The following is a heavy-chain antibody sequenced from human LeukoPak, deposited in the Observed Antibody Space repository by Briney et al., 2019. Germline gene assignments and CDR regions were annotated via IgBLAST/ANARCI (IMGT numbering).Heavy chain of an antibody. J-gene: IGHJ5*02. CDR2: MNPNSGNT. CDR1: GYTFTSYD. V-gene: IGHV1-8*03. Sequence: GASVKVSCKASGYTFTSYDINWVRQATGQGLEWMGWMNPNSGNTGYAQKFQGRVTITRNTSISTAYMELSSLRSEDTAVYYCARENGPAAGYGWFDPWGQGTLVTVSS. CDR3: ARENGPAAGYGWFDP. D-gene: IGHD6-13*01.